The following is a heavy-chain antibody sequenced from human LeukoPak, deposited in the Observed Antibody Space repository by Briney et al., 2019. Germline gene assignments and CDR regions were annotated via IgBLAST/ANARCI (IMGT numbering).Heavy chain of an antibody. V-gene: IGHV3-48*03. CDR3: ARGLRKGRYLDY. CDR1: GFTFSTYE. Sequence: GGSLRLSCAASGFTFSTYEMHWVRQAPGTGPEWISYISADSKTIYYADSVKGRFTISRDNAKNSLYLQMNSLRAEEKAVYYCARGLRKGRYLDYWGQGTQVTVSS. J-gene: IGHJ4*02. D-gene: IGHD3-16*01. CDR2: ISADSKTI.